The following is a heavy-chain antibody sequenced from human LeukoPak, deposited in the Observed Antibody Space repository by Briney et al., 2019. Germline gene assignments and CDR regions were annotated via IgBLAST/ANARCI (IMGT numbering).Heavy chain of an antibody. CDR2: INHSGST. Sequence: SETLSLTCAVYGGSFSGYYWSWIRQPPGKGLEWIGEINHSGSTNYNPSLKSRVTISVDTSKNQFSLKLSSVTAADTAVYYCARVRSVVVPAATYYYYHYGMDVWGQGTTVTVSS. V-gene: IGHV4-34*01. J-gene: IGHJ6*02. CDR1: GGSFSGYY. CDR3: ARVRSVVVPAATYYYYHYGMDV. D-gene: IGHD2-2*01.